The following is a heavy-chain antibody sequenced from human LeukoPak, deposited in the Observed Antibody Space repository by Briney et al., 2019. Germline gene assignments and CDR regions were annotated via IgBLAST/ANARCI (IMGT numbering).Heavy chain of an antibody. V-gene: IGHV3-13*01. CDR2: IGTASDT. CDR1: GFTFCSFD. J-gene: IGHJ6*03. D-gene: IGHD1-1*01. CDR3: ARGPPRGKYYYMDV. Sequence: GGSLRLSCAASGFTFCSFDMHWVRQPTGQGLEWVSTIGTASDTYYPGSVGGRFTLSRDNAKNSLYLQMNSLTAGDTAVYYCARGPPRGKYYYMDVWGKGTTVTVSS.